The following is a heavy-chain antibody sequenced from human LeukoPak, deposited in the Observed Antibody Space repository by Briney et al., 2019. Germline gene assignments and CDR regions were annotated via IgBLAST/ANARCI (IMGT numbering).Heavy chain of an antibody. V-gene: IGHV3-53*01. CDR2: IYTGGST. CDR1: GFTVSSNY. CDR3: ARDRSTVTTWVDY. Sequence: PGGSLRLSCAASGFTVSSNYMSWVRKAPGKGLEWVSVIYTGGSTYYADSVKGRFTISRDNAKNSLYLQMNSLRAEDTAVYYCARDRSTVTTWVDYWGQGTLVTVSS. D-gene: IGHD4-17*01. J-gene: IGHJ4*02.